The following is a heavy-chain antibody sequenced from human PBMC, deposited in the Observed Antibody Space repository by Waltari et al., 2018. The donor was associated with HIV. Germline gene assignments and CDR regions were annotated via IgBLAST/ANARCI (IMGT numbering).Heavy chain of an antibody. Sequence: QVQLQESGPGLVKPSQTLSLTCTVSGGSISSGSYYWSWIRQPAGKGLEWIGRIYTSGSTNYNPSLKSRVTLSGDTSKNQFSLKLSSVTAADTAVYYCAREKGLLRFGELLDGWFDPWGQGTLVTVSS. CDR2: IYTSGST. CDR1: GGSISSGSYY. CDR3: AREKGLLRFGELLDGWFDP. V-gene: IGHV4-61*02. D-gene: IGHD3-10*01. J-gene: IGHJ5*02.